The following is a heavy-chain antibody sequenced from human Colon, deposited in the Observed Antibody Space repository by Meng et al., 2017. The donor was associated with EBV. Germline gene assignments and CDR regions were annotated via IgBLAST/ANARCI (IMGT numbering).Heavy chain of an antibody. D-gene: IGHD3-10*01. Sequence: QRQRKESGPGRVKPPETLPSPFTVPGGSISSSHYSWGWVRQPAGKGLQWIGTIYHSGSTSYNPSLQSRVTMFVDTSKNQFSLMLTSVTATDTAVYYCARRRGGSGRDCWGQGTLVTVSS. J-gene: IGHJ4*02. V-gene: IGHV4-39*01. CDR3: ARRRGGSGRDC. CDR2: IYHSGST. CDR1: GGSISSSHYS.